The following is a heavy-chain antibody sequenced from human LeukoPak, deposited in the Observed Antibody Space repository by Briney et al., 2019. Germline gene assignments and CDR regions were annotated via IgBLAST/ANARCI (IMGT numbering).Heavy chain of an antibody. D-gene: IGHD3-10*01. Sequence: DSVKGRFTISRDNARNTLYLQMNSLGAEDTAVDYCAKHDFYGSGSLGSHWGQGTLVTVSS. J-gene: IGHJ4*02. V-gene: IGHV3-30*02. CDR3: AKHDFYGSGSLGSH.